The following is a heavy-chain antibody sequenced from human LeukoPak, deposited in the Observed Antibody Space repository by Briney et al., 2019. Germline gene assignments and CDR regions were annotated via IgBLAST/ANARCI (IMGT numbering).Heavy chain of an antibody. D-gene: IGHD3-10*01. CDR3: ARDGTDYYGSGSYRPHFDY. J-gene: IGHJ4*02. V-gene: IGHV1-46*01. CDR1: GYTFTSSY. Sequence: GASVKVSCKASGYTFTSSYMHWVRQAPGQGLEWMGIINPSGGSTSYAQKFQGRVSMTRDTSTSTVYMELSSLRSEDTAVYYCARDGTDYYGSGSYRPHFDYWGQGTLVTVSS. CDR2: INPSGGST.